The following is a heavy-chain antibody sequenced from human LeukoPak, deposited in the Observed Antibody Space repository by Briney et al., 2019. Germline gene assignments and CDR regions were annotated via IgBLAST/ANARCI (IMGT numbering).Heavy chain of an antibody. V-gene: IGHV3-48*04. Sequence: PGGSLRLSCTASGVTFSTYNMNWVRQAPGKGLEWVSYISSSTTTISYADSVKGRFTISRDNAKNSLYLQMNSLRVEDTAVYYCASYTPVPGTRGLQYWSQGALVTVSS. CDR3: ASYTPVPGTRGLQY. J-gene: IGHJ4*02. CDR2: ISSSTTTI. CDR1: GVTFSTYN. D-gene: IGHD6-19*01.